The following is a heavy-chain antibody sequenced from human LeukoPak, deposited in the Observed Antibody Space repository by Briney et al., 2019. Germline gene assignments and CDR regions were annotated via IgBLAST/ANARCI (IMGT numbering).Heavy chain of an antibody. CDR3: ARGVSVYYDFWSGYSDYYYYYGMDV. CDR2: MNPNSGNT. D-gene: IGHD3-3*01. CDR1: GYTFTGYY. Sequence: GASVKVSCKASGYTFTGYYMHWVRQAPGQGLEWMGWMNPNSGNTGYAQKFQGRVTMTRNTSISTAYMELSSLRSEDTAVYYCARGVSVYYDFWSGYSDYYYYYGMDVWGQGTTVTVSS. J-gene: IGHJ6*02. V-gene: IGHV1-8*02.